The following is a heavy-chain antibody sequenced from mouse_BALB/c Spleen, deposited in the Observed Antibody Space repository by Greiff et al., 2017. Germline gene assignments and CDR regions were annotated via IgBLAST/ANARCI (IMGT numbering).Heavy chain of an antibody. CDR2: IWAGGST. J-gene: IGHJ4*01. CDR1: GFSLNSYG. D-gene: IGHD2-4*01. V-gene: IGHV2-9*02. Sequence: QVQLKESGPGLVAPSQSLSITCTVSGFSLNSYGVHWVRQPPGKGLEWLGVIWAGGSTNYNSALMSRLSISKDNSKSQVFLKMNSLQTDDTAMYYCARGDPSTMIIAMDYWGQGTSVTVSS. CDR3: ARGDPSTMIIAMDY.